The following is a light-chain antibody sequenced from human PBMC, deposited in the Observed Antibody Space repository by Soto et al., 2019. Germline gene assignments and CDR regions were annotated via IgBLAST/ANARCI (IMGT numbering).Light chain of an antibody. V-gene: IGLV2-8*01. CDR3: SSFTGFSTV. J-gene: IGLJ1*01. CDR2: EVT. CDR1: SSDIGASNF. Sequence: QSVLTQPPSAPGSPGQSVTTSCTGTSSDIGASNFVSWYQQHPGKAPKLVIYEVTKRPSGVPDRLSGSKFGNTASLTVSGLQTEDEADYYCSSFTGFSTVFGSGTKVTVL.